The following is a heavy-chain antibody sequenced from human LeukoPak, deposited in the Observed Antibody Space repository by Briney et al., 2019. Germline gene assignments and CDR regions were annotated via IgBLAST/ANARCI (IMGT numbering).Heavy chain of an antibody. V-gene: IGHV4-4*07. J-gene: IGHJ4*02. CDR3: AEVDLNCYYSMDFLDY. Sequence: SETLSLTCTVSGGSISSYYWSWIRQPAGKGLEWIGRIYTSGSTNYNPSLKSRVTMSVDTSTNQLSLKLSPVHVSDTAGFYCAEVDLNCYYSMDFLDYGGQGPLVTVSS. D-gene: IGHD3-22*01. CDR1: GGSISSYY. CDR2: IYTSGST.